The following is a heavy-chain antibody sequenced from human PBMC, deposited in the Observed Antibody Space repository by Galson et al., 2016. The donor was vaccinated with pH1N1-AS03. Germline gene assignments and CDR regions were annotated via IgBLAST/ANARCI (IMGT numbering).Heavy chain of an antibody. CDR1: GGSVSSGSYY. D-gene: IGHD6-6*01. V-gene: IGHV4-61*01. CDR3: AREQLDNWFDP. Sequence: SETLSLTCTISGGSVSSGSYYWSWIRQPPGKGLEWIGYIYYSGSTNYNPSLKSRVTISVDTSKNQFSMKLSSVTAADTAVYYWAREQLDNWFDPWGQGILVTVSS. J-gene: IGHJ5*02. CDR2: IYYSGST.